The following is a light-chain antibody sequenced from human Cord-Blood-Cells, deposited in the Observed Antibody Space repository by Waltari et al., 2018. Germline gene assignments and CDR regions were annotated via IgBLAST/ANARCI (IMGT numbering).Light chain of an antibody. Sequence: EIVMTQSPATLSVSPGERATLSCRASQSVSSNLAWYQQKPGQAPRLLIYCASTRATVIPSRFRGSGSGSEFTLTIRRLQSEDFAVYYCQQYNNWPPYTFGQGTKLEIK. CDR3: QQYNNWPPYT. CDR2: CAS. J-gene: IGKJ2*01. V-gene: IGKV3-15*01. CDR1: QSVSSN.